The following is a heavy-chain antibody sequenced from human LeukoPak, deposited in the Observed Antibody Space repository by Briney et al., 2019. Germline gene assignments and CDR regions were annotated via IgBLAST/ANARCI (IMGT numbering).Heavy chain of an antibody. CDR1: GGSISSYY. J-gene: IGHJ4*02. CDR2: IYTSGST. Sequence: SETLSLTCTVSGGSISSYYWSWIRQPAGKGLEWIGRIYTSGSTNYNPSLKSRVTMSVDTSKNQFSLKLSSVTAADTAVYYCARERTIFGVARYYFDYWGQGTLVTVSS. D-gene: IGHD3-3*01. V-gene: IGHV4-4*07. CDR3: ARERTIFGVARYYFDY.